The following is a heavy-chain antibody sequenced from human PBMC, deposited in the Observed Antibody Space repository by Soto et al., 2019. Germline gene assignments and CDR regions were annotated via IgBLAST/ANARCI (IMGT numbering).Heavy chain of an antibody. D-gene: IGHD1-1*01. CDR1: GGSMSTGSYF. CDR2: VFRSGNI. V-gene: IGHV4-61*01. Sequence: PSETLSLTGNVSGGSMSTGSYFWSWVRQPPGKGLEWIGYVFRSGNINYSPSFKSRVTISIDTSKNQFSLMLKSVTAADTAVYFCARARNRYFDYWGQGALVTVS. CDR3: ARARNRYFDY. J-gene: IGHJ4*02.